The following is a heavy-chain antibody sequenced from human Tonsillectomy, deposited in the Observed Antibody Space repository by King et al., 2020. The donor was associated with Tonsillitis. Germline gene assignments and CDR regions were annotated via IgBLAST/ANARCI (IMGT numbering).Heavy chain of an antibody. CDR2: ISGDGGTT. D-gene: IGHD3-3*01. J-gene: IGHJ5*02. V-gene: IGHV3-43*02. CDR1: GFTFDDYA. Sequence: VQLVESGGGVVQPGGSLRLSCAASGFTFDDYAIHWVRQAPGKGLEWVSLISGDGGTTDYGDSVKGRFTISRDSSKNSLYLEMNSLRTEDTALYYCAKDIRQGDFWSGYLISWGQGTLVTVSS. CDR3: AKDIRQGDFWSGYLIS.